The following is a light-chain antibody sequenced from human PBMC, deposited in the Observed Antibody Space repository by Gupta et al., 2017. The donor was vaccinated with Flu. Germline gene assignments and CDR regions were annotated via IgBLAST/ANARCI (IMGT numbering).Light chain of an antibody. CDR2: EES. V-gene: IGKV1-39*01. CDR1: QNISHY. CDR3: QQSHNTPET. Sequence: DIQMTQSPSSLSSSVGDRVSITCRASQNISHYLYWYQQKPGKAPKLLIYEESSVKSGVPARFSGSESGTDFTLTISRRQPEDFATYYCQQSHNTPETFGQGTKVEVK. J-gene: IGKJ1*01.